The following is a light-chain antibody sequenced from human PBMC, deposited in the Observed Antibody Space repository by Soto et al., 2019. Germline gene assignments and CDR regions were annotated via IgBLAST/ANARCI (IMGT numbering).Light chain of an antibody. CDR2: EVS. CDR3: SSSTSTNTDV. V-gene: IGLV2-14*01. J-gene: IGLJ1*01. Sequence: QSALTQPASVSGSPGQSITISCTGTSSDVGGYNYVSWYQQHPGKAPKLMIYEVSNRPSGVSNRFSGSKSGNTASLTISGLQAEDEADYYCSSSTSTNTDVFGTGTKLTVL. CDR1: SSDVGGYNY.